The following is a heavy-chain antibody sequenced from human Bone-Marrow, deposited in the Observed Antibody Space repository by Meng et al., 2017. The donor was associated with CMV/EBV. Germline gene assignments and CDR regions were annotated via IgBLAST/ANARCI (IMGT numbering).Heavy chain of an antibody. D-gene: IGHD3-3*01. CDR3: ARPYNPYDFWNGYSYSFDY. Sequence: GESLKISCAASGFSITKYVMHWVRQAPGKGLEWVAVISSDGSNKNYADSVKGRSTISRDNSRNTLYLRINSLRPEDTGVYYCARPYNPYDFWNGYSYSFDYWGQAALVTVSS. V-gene: IGHV3-30*04. J-gene: IGHJ4*02. CDR1: GFSITKYV. CDR2: ISSDGSNK.